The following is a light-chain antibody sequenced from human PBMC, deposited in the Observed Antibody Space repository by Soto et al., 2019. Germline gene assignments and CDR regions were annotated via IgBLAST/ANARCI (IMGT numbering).Light chain of an antibody. J-gene: IGKJ5*01. CDR1: QSVSSN. CDR2: GAS. V-gene: IGKV3-15*01. Sequence: EIVMTQSPATLSVSPGERATLSGRASQSVSSNLAWYQQKPGQAPRLLIYGASTRATGIPARFSGSGSGTEFTLTISSLQSEDFAVYYCQQYNNWPLLTFGGGTRLEIK. CDR3: QQYNNWPLLT.